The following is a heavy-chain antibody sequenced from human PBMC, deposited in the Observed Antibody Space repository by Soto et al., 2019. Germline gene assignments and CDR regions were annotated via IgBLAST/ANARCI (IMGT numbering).Heavy chain of an antibody. J-gene: IGHJ6*02. V-gene: IGHV1-69*01. CDR3: ARDMRYFSSTNPMDV. D-gene: IGHD2-2*01. Sequence: VKVSCKASGGTFSSYWVRQAPGQGLEWMGGIIPIFGTANYAQKFQGRVTITADESTSTAYMELSSLRSEDAAVYYCARDMRYFSSTNPMDVWGQGTTVTVSS. CDR2: IIPIFGTA. CDR1: GGTFSS.